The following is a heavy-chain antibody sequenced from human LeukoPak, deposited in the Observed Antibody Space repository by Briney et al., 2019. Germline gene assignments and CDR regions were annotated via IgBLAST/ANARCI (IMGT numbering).Heavy chain of an antibody. CDR1: GGSFSGYY. CDR2: INHSGST. CDR3: ARRPRGDTVVVPAATHFDY. D-gene: IGHD2-2*01. Sequence: PSETLSLTCAVYGGSFSGYYWSWIRQPPGKGLEWIGEINHSGSTNYNPSLKSRVTISVDTSKNQFSLKLSSVTAADTAVYYCARRPRGDTVVVPAATHFDYWGQGTLVTVSS. V-gene: IGHV4-34*01. J-gene: IGHJ4*02.